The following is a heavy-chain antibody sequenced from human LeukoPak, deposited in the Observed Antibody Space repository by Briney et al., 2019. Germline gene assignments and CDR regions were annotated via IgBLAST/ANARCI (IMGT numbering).Heavy chain of an antibody. CDR1: GGSFSDYY. D-gene: IGHD4-17*01. V-gene: IGHV4-34*01. CDR2: INHSGST. CDR3: ARHGAGLTTVTTNNYFDY. Sequence: SETLSLTCGVYGGSFSDYYWSWIRQPPGKGLEWIGEINHSGSTNYNPSLKSRVTISVDTSKNQFSLKLSSVTAADTAVYYCARHGAGLTTVTTNNYFDYWGQGTLVTVSS. J-gene: IGHJ4*02.